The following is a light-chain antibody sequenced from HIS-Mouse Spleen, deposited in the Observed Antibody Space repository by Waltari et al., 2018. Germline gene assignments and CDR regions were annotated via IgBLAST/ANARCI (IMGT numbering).Light chain of an antibody. CDR3: SSYTSSSFNVV. CDR1: SSDVGGYNY. Sequence: QSALTQPASVSGSPGQSITISCTGTSSDVGGYNYVSWYQQHPGKAPKLMIYDVSNRPSGRSNRFSGSKSCNTASLTISGLQAEDEADYYCSSYTSSSFNVVFGGGTKLTVL. CDR2: DVS. V-gene: IGLV2-14*03. J-gene: IGLJ2*01.